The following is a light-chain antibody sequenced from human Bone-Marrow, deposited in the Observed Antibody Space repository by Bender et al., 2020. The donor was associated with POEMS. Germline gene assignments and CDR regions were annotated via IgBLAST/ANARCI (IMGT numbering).Light chain of an antibody. V-gene: IGLV3-21*04. Sequence: YVLAQPPSLSMAPGETARMTCGGSNIGSKTVHWYQQKAGQAPVLVIYYNTDRHSGTPERFSASNSGDKATLTISRVEAGDEADYFCQVWDSSSDQWVFGGGTKLTVL. CDR1: NIGSKT. CDR2: YNT. CDR3: QVWDSSSDQWV. J-gene: IGLJ3*02.